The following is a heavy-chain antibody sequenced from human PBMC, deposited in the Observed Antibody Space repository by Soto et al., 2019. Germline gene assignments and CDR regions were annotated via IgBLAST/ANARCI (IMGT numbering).Heavy chain of an antibody. J-gene: IGHJ6*02. CDR1: GYTFTIYG. Sequence: QVQVVQSGDEVKKPGASVKVSCKASGYTFTIYGFSWVRQAPGQGLEWMGWISGYNGNTKYAEKFQGRVTMTTDTSTSTAHMGRRSLRSDAAAVYYCAREGQAPYYYYGMDVWGQGSAVTVSS. CDR3: AREGQAPYYYYGMDV. CDR2: ISGYNGNT. V-gene: IGHV1-18*01.